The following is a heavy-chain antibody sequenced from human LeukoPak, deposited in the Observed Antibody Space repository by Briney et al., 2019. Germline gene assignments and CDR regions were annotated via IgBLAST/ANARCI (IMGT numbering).Heavy chain of an antibody. CDR2: IYPSGGT. Sequence: PSETLSLTCTISGGSTTYFYWSWIRQPAGKGLEWIGRIYPSGGTHYSPSLKSRVTMSQDTSKNQFSLKLNSVTAADTAVYYCARLSPDGGGGTYFDYWGQGTLVTVSS. V-gene: IGHV4-4*07. J-gene: IGHJ4*02. CDR3: ARLSPDGGGGTYFDY. D-gene: IGHD3-16*01. CDR1: GGSTTYFY.